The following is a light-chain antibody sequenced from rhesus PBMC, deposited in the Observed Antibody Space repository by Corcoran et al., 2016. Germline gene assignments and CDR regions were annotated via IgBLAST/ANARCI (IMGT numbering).Light chain of an antibody. CDR3: LQHNSYPPT. CDR2: AAS. J-gene: IGKJ4*01. V-gene: IGKV1-28*01. Sequence: DIQMTQSPSSLSASVGDTVTITCRASQGFSSYLNWFQQKPGKAPKLLIYAASSLESGVHTRFSVRGSVTEITLTLSNLQPEDFAAYYCLQHNSYPPTFGGGTKVEIK. CDR1: QGFSSY.